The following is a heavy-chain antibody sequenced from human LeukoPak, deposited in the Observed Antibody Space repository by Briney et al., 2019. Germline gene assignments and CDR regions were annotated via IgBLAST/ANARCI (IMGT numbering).Heavy chain of an antibody. Sequence: ASVKVSCKASGYTFTDYYMHWVRQAPGQGPEWMGWINSNSGATNYAQKFQGRVTMTRDTSISTVYMELSSLRSDDTTVYYCARGRDRGASTPFDYWGQGTLVTVSS. V-gene: IGHV1-2*02. CDR1: GYTFTDYY. CDR3: ARGRDRGASTPFDY. D-gene: IGHD1-26*01. J-gene: IGHJ4*02. CDR2: INSNSGAT.